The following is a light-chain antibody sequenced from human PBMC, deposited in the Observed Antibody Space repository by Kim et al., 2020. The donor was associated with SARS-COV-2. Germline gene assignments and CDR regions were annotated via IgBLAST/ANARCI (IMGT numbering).Light chain of an antibody. J-gene: IGKJ1*01. V-gene: IGKV1-27*01. CDR1: QGISNY. CDR3: QKYDGAPWT. CDR2: AAS. Sequence: DIQMTQSPSSLSASVGDRVTITCRASQGISNYLAWYQQKPGKVPILLIYAASALQSGVPSRFSGSGSGKDFALTISSLQPEDVATYYCQKYDGAPWTFGQGTKVDIK.